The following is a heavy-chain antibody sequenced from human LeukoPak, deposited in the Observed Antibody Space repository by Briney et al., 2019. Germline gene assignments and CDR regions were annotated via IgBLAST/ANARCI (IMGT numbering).Heavy chain of an antibody. D-gene: IGHD3-10*01. V-gene: IGHV3-21*01. CDR1: GFTFSSYS. CDR2: ISSSSSYI. J-gene: IGHJ4*02. Sequence: PGGSLRLSCAASGFTFSSYSMNWVRQAPGKGLEWVSSISSSSSYIYYADSVKGRFTISRDNAKNSLYLQMNSLRAKDTAVYYCATYGSGSRRGVDYWGQGTLVTVSS. CDR3: ATYGSGSRRGVDY.